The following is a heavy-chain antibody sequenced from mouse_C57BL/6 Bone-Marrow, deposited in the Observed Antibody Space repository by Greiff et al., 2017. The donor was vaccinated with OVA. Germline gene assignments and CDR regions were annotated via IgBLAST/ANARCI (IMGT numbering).Heavy chain of an antibody. CDR3: ARDYGSSYCGYFEV. V-gene: IGHV15-2*01. Sequence: QVQLKESGSELRSPGSSVKLSCKDFDSEVFPIAYMSWVRQKPGHGFEWIGGILPSIGRTIYGEKFEDKATLDADTLSNTAYLELNSLTSEDSAIYYSARDYGSSYCGYFEVWGTGTTGTASS. J-gene: IGHJ1*03. CDR1: DSEVFPIAY. D-gene: IGHD1-1*01. CDR2: ILPSIGRT.